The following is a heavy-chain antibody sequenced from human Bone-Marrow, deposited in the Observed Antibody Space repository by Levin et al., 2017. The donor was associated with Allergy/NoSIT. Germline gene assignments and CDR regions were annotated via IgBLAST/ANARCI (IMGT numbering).Heavy chain of an antibody. Sequence: PGGSLRLSCAASGFSVTTDFTSWVRQAPGKGLEWVSGMYSGGSTRYADSVQGRFTISRDNSKNTLYLQMNSLRAEDTAVYYCARYSTSSGWLDPWGQGTLVTVSS. J-gene: IGHJ5*02. D-gene: IGHD6-6*01. CDR2: MYSGGST. CDR3: ARYSTSSGWLDP. V-gene: IGHV3-53*01. CDR1: GFSVTTDF.